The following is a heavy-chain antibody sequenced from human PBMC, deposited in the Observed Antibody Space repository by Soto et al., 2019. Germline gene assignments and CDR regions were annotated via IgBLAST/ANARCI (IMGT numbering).Heavy chain of an antibody. CDR1: GFTFSSYW. CDR2: INSDGSST. V-gene: IGHV3-74*01. J-gene: IGHJ6*02. D-gene: IGHD1-7*01. Sequence: GGSLRLSCAASGFTFSSYWMHWVRQAPGKGLVWVSRINSDGSSTSYADSVKSRFTISRDNAKNTLYLQMNSLRAEDTAVYYCARAMELSTLYYYYYGMDVWGQGTTVTVSS. CDR3: ARAMELSTLYYYYYGMDV.